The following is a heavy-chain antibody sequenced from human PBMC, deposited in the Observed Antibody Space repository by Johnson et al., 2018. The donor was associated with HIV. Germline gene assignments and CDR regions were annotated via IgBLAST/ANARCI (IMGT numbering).Heavy chain of an antibody. D-gene: IGHD6-19*01. CDR1: GFTFTNAW. V-gene: IGHV3-15*01. CDR3: TTARNRLWSTSGWTGFWAFDI. J-gene: IGHJ3*02. Sequence: EVQLVESGGGLVKPGGSLRLSCAASGFTFTNAWMSWVRQAPGKGLEWVGHIKSKTDGGTTDYAAPVKGRFTISRDDSKNLLYLQMNSLNIEDTAVYYCTTARNRLWSTSGWTGFWAFDIWGQGTVVTVSS. CDR2: IKSKTDGGTT.